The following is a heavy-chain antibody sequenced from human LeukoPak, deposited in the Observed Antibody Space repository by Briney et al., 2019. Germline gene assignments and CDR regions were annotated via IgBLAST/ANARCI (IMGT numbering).Heavy chain of an antibody. D-gene: IGHD3-22*01. CDR2: IYYSGTT. J-gene: IGHJ5*02. Sequence: PSETLSLTCTVSGGSISSYYWSWIRQPPGKGLEWIGYIYYSGTTNYNPSLKSRVTISVDSSKNQFSLKLSSVTAADTAVYYCAREMYYYDSSGYYPWGQGTLVTVSS. V-gene: IGHV4-59*01. CDR1: GGSISSYY. CDR3: AREMYYYDSSGYYP.